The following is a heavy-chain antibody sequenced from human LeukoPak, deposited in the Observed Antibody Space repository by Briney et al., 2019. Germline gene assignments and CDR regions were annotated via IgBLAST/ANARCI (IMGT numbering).Heavy chain of an antibody. V-gene: IGHV4-59*01. CDR1: GGSISSYY. CDR2: IYYSGST. D-gene: IGHD5-24*01. Sequence: SETLSLTCTVSGGSISSYYWSWIRQPPGKGLEWIGYIYYSGSTNYNPSLKSRVTISVDTSKNQFSLKLSSVTAADTAVYYCGRDDGDGQDYWGQGTLVTVSS. J-gene: IGHJ4*02. CDR3: GRDDGDGQDY.